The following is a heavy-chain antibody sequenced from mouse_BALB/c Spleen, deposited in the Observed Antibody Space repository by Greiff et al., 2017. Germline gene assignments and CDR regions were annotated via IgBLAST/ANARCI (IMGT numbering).Heavy chain of an antibody. CDR2: ISDGGSYT. D-gene: IGHD2-4*01. J-gene: IGHJ4*01. V-gene: IGHV5-4*02. CDR1: GFTFSDYY. CDR3: ARGGGITAYYAMDY. Sequence: EVKLMESGGGLVKPGGSLKLSCAASGFTFSDYYMYWVRQTPEKRLEWVATISDGGSYTYYPDSVKGRFTISRDNAKNNLYLQMSSLKSEDTAMYYCARGGGITAYYAMDYWGQGTSVTVSS.